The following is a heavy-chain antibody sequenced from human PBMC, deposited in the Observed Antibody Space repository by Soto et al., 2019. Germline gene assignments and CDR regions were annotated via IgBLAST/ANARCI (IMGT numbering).Heavy chain of an antibody. Sequence: HVQMQESAPGLVKTSGTLSLPSPGSGGSINTKYWWTSVRQPPGKGLEWIGDIHPSGRTNYIQSLNGRATMSLDKSNNQHSLKLTYVTAADTALYYCARGFDYRWVYWVQGTLVTVST. D-gene: IGHD3-16*01. CDR2: IHPSGRT. CDR3: ARGFDYRWVY. CDR1: GGSINTKYW. V-gene: IGHV4-4*02. J-gene: IGHJ4*02.